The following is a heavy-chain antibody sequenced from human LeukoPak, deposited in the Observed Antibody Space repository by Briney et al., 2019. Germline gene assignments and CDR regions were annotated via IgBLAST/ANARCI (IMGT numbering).Heavy chain of an antibody. CDR2: ISYDGSNK. D-gene: IGHD6-13*01. CDR1: GFTFSSYG. Sequence: GGSLRLSCAASGFTFSSYGMHWVRQAPGKGLEWEAVISYDGSNKYYADSVKGRFTISRDNSKNTLYLQMNSLRAEDTAVYYCAKDRFPVGHRSSWDRQNYFDYWGQGTLVTVSS. J-gene: IGHJ4*02. CDR3: AKDRFPVGHRSSWDRQNYFDY. V-gene: IGHV3-30*18.